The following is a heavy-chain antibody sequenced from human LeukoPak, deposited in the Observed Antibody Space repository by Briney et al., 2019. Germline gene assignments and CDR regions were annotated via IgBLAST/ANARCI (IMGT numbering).Heavy chain of an antibody. D-gene: IGHD3-10*01. V-gene: IGHV1-2*02. CDR2: INPNNGDT. Sequence: ASVKVSCKASGYTFTGYYIQWVRQAPGQGLEWLRWINPNNGDTHYAQKFQGRVTVTRDASISTAYMDMSRLTYDDTAVYFCAREYRGVFYSWGQGTLVTVSS. CDR3: AREYRGVFYS. CDR1: GYTFTGYY. J-gene: IGHJ4*02.